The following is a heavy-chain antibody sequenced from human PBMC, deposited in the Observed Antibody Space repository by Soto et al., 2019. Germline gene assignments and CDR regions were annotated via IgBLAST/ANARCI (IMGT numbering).Heavy chain of an antibody. Sequence: PSETLSLTCAVYGGSFSGYYWSWIRQPPGKGLEWIGEINHSGSTNYNPSLKSRVTISVDTSKNQFSLKLSSVTAADTAVYYCARGSTVFGPAAIEVRFAGFDPWGQGTLVNAPQ. CDR3: ARGSTVFGPAAIEVRFAGFDP. J-gene: IGHJ5*02. CDR2: INHSGST. D-gene: IGHD2-2*01. CDR1: GGSFSGYY. V-gene: IGHV4-34*01.